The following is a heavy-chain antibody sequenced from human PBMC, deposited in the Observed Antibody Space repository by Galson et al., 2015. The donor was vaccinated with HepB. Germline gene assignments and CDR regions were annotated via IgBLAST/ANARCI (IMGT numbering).Heavy chain of an antibody. CDR2: ISSSSSYI. CDR1: GFTFSSYS. Sequence: SLRLSCAASGFTFSSYSMNWVRQAPGKGLEWVLSISSSSSYIYYADSVKGRFTISRDNAKNSLYLQMNSLRAEDTAVYYCARGCSGGSCYFDYWGQGTLVTVSS. J-gene: IGHJ4*02. V-gene: IGHV3-21*01. CDR3: ARGCSGGSCYFDY. D-gene: IGHD2-15*01.